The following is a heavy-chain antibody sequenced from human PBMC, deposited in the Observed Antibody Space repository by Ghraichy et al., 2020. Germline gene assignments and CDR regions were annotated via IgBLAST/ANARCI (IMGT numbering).Heavy chain of an antibody. D-gene: IGHD3-10*01. CDR3: ARMGGYKDPLWY. J-gene: IGHJ4*02. Sequence: LSLTCTVSGTSVRSYFWSWIRQPPGKGLEWIGDIFYSGSTNYNPSLKSRVTISIDASSNQYSLNLSSVTAADTAVYYCARMGGYKDPLWYWGQGTLVAVSS. CDR1: GTSVRSYF. CDR2: IFYSGST. V-gene: IGHV4-59*02.